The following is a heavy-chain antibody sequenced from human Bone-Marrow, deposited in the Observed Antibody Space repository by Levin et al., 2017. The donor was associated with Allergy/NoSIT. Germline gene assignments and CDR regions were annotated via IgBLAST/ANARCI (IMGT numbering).Heavy chain of an antibody. D-gene: IGHD2-8*02. CDR2: ISSSGSDM. V-gene: IGHV3-21*01. Sequence: GESLKISCTVSGFTFSIYSINWVRQAPGKGLEWVSSISSSGSDMYYVDSVKGRFTISRDNAKNSLTLRMSSLRAEDTAVYYCARGIIGDVRVAHKEAFDIWGQGTMVSVSS. CDR3: ARGIIGDVRVAHKEAFDI. CDR1: GFTFSIYS. J-gene: IGHJ3*02.